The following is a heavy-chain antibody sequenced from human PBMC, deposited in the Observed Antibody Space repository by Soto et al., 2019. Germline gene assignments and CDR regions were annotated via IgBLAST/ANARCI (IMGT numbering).Heavy chain of an antibody. CDR1: GGTVSSYA. Sequence: GASVRVACKASGGTVSSYAIGGVRQAHGQGLEWMRGIIPIFGTANYAQKFQGRVTITADESTCTAYMELSSLRSEDTAVYYCARVAVVNPYYYYGMDVWGQGTTVTVSS. J-gene: IGHJ6*02. V-gene: IGHV1-69*13. CDR3: ARVAVVNPYYYYGMDV. D-gene: IGHD2-15*01. CDR2: IIPIFGTA.